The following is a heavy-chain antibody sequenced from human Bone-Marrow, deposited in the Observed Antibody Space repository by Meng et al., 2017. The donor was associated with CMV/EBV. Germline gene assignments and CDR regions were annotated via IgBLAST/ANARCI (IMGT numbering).Heavy chain of an antibody. CDR2: TYYRSKWYT. CDR1: GDSVSSNSAA. CDR3: ARAPVAAPGGFFDY. D-gene: IGHD6-19*01. J-gene: IGHJ4*02. Sequence: SEPLSLTCAISGDSVSSNSAAWNWIRQSPSRGLEWLGRTYYRSKWYTDYAVSVKSRITINPDTSKNQFTLQLNSVTPEDTAVYYCARAPVAAPGGFFDYWGQGTLVTVSS. V-gene: IGHV6-1*01.